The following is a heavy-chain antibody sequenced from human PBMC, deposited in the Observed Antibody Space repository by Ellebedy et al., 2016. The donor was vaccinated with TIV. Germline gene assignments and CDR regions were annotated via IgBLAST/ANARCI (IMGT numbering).Heavy chain of an antibody. CDR2: FDPEDGET. CDR3: ATDLRYCSNDVCFKRYDAFDI. D-gene: IGHD2-8*01. Sequence: AASVKVSCKVSGYTLTELSIHWVRQAPGKGLEWMGGFDPEDGETNKAQKFQGRVTMTEDTSTDTAYMELSSLRSENTAVYYCATDLRYCSNDVCFKRYDAFDIWGQGTMVTVSS. J-gene: IGHJ3*02. CDR1: GYTLTELS. V-gene: IGHV1-24*01.